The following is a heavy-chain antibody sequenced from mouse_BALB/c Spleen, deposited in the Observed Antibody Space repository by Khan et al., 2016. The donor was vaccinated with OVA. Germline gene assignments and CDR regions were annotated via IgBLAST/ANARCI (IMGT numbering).Heavy chain of an antibody. V-gene: IGHV5-6-4*01. CDR1: GFTFSSYS. J-gene: IGHJ2*01. CDR3: TRDRNYYGSSFYVDY. Sequence: EVELVESGGGLVKPGGSLRLSCEASGFTFSSYSMSWVRQTPEKRLEWVATITSGGSYTYYPASVQGRFTISRDNAKNTLYLQMSSLKSEDTAIYYCTRDRNYYGSSFYVDYWGQGTTLTVSS. CDR2: ITSGGSYT. D-gene: IGHD1-1*01.